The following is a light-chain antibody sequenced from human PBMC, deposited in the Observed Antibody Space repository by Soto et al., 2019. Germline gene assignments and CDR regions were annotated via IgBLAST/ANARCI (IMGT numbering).Light chain of an antibody. Sequence: EVVMTQSPATLSVFPGERVTLSCRASQSVSTSLAWYQQKPGQAPRLLIYSASTRAAGIPARFSGGGSGTEFTLTISSLESEDFAVYYWQQYISGSTLGQGTKLEIK. CDR2: SAS. CDR3: QQYISGST. V-gene: IGKV3-15*01. J-gene: IGKJ2*01. CDR1: QSVSTS.